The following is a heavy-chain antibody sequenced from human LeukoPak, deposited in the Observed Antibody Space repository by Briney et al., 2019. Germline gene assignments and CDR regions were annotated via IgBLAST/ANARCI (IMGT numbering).Heavy chain of an antibody. CDR1: GGSISSHY. CDR2: IYYSGST. J-gene: IGHJ4*02. Sequence: SETPSLTCTVSGGSISSHYWSWIRQPPGKGLEWIGDIYYSGSTNYNPSLKSRVTISVDTSKNQFSLKLSSVTAADTAVYYCARNYDSSGYPLTWGQGTLVTVSS. V-gene: IGHV4-59*11. D-gene: IGHD3-22*01. CDR3: ARNYDSSGYPLT.